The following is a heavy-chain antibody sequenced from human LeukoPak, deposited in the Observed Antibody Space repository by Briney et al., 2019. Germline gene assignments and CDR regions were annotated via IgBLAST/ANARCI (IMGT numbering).Heavy chain of an antibody. J-gene: IGHJ4*02. Sequence: GGSLRLSCAASEFTFSSYSMNWVRQAPGKGLEWFSSISSSSNIYYADSVKGRFAVSRDNAKNTLYFHLGSLRTEDTAVYFCARGHSDYRRLFDYWGQGTLVTVSS. CDR2: ISSSSNI. D-gene: IGHD4-11*01. CDR3: ARGHSDYRRLFDY. CDR1: EFTFSSYS. V-gene: IGHV3-21*01.